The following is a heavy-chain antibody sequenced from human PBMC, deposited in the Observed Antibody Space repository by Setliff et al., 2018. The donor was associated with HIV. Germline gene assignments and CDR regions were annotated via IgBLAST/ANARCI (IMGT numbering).Heavy chain of an antibody. CDR1: GFTFSSYG. D-gene: IGHD3-3*01. CDR2: IYIGGST. V-gene: IGHV3-NL1*01. J-gene: IGHJ4*02. CDR3: ARDPFLAQGFWSGYYSDY. Sequence: PGESLKISCAASGFTFSSYGMHWVRQAPGKGLEWVSVIYIGGSTFYTDSVKDRFTISRDNSKNTLYLHMNSLRAEDTAVYYCARDPFLAQGFWSGYYSDYWGQGTLVTVSS.